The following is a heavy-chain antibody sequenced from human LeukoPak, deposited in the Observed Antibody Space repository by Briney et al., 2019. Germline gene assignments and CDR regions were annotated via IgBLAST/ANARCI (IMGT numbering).Heavy chain of an antibody. CDR3: ARVPGGDY. V-gene: IGHV4-59*01. CDR2: IYYSGST. D-gene: IGHD1-14*01. J-gene: IGHJ4*02. Sequence: KALEWIVYIYYSGSTNYTPSLKSRVTISVDTSKNQFSLKLSSVTAADTAVYYCARVPGGDYWGQGTLVTVSS.